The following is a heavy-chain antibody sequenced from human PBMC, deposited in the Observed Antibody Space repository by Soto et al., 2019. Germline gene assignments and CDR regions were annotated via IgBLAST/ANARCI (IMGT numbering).Heavy chain of an antibody. D-gene: IGHD3-3*01. Sequence: QTNLIESGPTLVQPTQTLTLTCTFSGFSLSTSGAAVGWFRQPPGRALEWLALIYWDGAKRYNASLGNRLTITNDTSRNHLVLTLTDVGPADTATYYCAHRETMTIFGLIIDNGIWFGPWCQGTRVIVSS. CDR3: AHRETMTIFGLIIDNGIWFGP. V-gene: IGHV2-5*02. J-gene: IGHJ5*02. CDR2: IYWDGAK. CDR1: GFSLSTSGAA.